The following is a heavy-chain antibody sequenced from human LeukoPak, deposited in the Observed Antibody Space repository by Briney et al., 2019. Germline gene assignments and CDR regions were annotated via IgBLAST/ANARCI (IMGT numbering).Heavy chain of an antibody. J-gene: IGHJ5*02. CDR2: INPNSGGT. CDR1: GYTFTGYY. D-gene: IGHD2-2*01. V-gene: IGHV1-2*02. CDR3: AREGVVPAAANWFDP. Sequence: ASVKVSCKASGYTFTGYYMHWVRQAPGQELEWMGWINPNSGGTNYAQKFQGRVTMTRDTSISTAYMELSRLRSDDTAVYYCAREGVVPAAANWFDPWGQGTLVTVSS.